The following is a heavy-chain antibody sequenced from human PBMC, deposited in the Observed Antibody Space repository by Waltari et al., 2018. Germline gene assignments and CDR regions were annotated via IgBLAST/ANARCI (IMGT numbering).Heavy chain of an antibody. V-gene: IGHV1-8*03. CDR1: GYNFRSYD. Sequence: QVQLMQSGAEVKKPGDSVKVSCQASGYNFRSYDINWVRRAAGQGLEWMGWMNTSNGNADYAHKFRGRLTFTRDASMNTAHMELSSLTSDDTAEYFCAKAYFGSASYPFDSWGQGALVTVSS. J-gene: IGHJ4*02. CDR3: AKAYFGSASYPFDS. CDR2: MNTSNGNA. D-gene: IGHD3-10*01.